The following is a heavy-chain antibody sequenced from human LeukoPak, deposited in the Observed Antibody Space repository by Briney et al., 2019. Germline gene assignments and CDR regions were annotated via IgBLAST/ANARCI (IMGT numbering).Heavy chain of an antibody. D-gene: IGHD5-18*01. J-gene: IGHJ6*03. CDR1: GYTFTSYD. V-gene: IGHV1-8*03. Sequence: GASVKASCKASGYTFTSYDINWVRQATGQGLEWMGWMNPNSGNTGYAQKFQGRVTITRNTSISTAYMELSSLRSEDTAVYYCARGRRGSPRGYSYGSRYYYYYMDVWGKGTTVTVSS. CDR3: ARGRRGSPRGYSYGSRYYYYYMDV. CDR2: MNPNSGNT.